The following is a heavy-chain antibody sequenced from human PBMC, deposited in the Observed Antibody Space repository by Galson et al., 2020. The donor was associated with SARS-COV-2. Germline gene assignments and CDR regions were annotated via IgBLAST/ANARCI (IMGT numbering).Heavy chain of an antibody. CDR3: ARAPRITIFGVVNHFDY. J-gene: IGHJ4*02. CDR2: IYYSGST. D-gene: IGHD3-3*01. V-gene: IGHV4-31*03. Sequence: SETLSLTCTVSGGSISSGGYYWSWLRQHPGKGLEWIGYIYYSGSTYYNPSLKSRVTISVDTSKNQFSLKLSSVTAADTAVYYCARAPRITIFGVVNHFDYWGQGTLVTVSS. CDR1: GGSISSGGYY.